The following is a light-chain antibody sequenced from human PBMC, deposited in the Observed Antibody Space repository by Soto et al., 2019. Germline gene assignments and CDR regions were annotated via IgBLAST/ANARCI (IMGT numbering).Light chain of an antibody. CDR2: AAS. J-gene: IGKJ1*01. V-gene: IGKV3-20*01. Sequence: EIVLTQSPGTLSLSPGEGATLSCRASQSLSINYLAWYQQKPGQAPRLLIYAASSRAAGLPDRFSGSGSGTDFTLTISRVEPEDFAVYYCQHYGSSPRTFGQWTKLEVK. CDR1: QSLSINY. CDR3: QHYGSSPRT.